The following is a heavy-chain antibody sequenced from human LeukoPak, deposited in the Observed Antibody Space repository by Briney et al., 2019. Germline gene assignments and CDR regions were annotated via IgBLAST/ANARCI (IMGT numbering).Heavy chain of an antibody. CDR3: ARAESYQYYFDY. Sequence: SETLSLTCTVSGGSISSYYWSWIRQPPGEGLEWIGYIYYSGSTNYNPSLKSRVTISVDTSKNQFSLKLSSVTAADTAVYYCARAESYQYYFDYWGQGTLVTVSS. D-gene: IGHD2-2*01. CDR2: IYYSGST. J-gene: IGHJ4*02. CDR1: GGSISSYY. V-gene: IGHV4-59*01.